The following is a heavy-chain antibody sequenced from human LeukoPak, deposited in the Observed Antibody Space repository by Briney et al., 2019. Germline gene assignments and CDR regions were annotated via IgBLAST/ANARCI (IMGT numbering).Heavy chain of an antibody. V-gene: IGHV1-2*02. CDR2: INPNSGGT. Sequence: ASVKVSCKASGYTFTGYYMHWVRQAPGQGLEWMGWINPNSGGTNYAQKFQGRVTMTRDTSISTAYMELSRLRPDDTAVYYCARAAVDCSSTSCYNYYYYYMDVWGKGTTVTVSS. D-gene: IGHD2-2*02. CDR3: ARAAVDCSSTSCYNYYYYYMDV. CDR1: GYTFTGYY. J-gene: IGHJ6*03.